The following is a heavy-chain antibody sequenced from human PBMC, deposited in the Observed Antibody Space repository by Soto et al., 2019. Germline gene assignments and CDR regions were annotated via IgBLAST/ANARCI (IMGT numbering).Heavy chain of an antibody. D-gene: IGHD3-9*01. J-gene: IGHJ4*02. CDR1: GFTCSSYV. V-gene: IGHV3-23*01. Sequence: GGSLRLSCAASGFTCSSYVMNWVRQGPGKGLEWVSTIRSTGGSTYYADSVEGRFTISRDNSKNTLYMQMNSLRAEDTAVYYCAKLANRVTGVEYWGQGTLVTVSS. CDR2: IRSTGGST. CDR3: AKLANRVTGVEY.